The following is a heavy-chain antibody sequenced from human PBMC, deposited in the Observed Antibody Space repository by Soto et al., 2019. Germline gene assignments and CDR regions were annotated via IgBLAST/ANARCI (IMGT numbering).Heavy chain of an antibody. D-gene: IGHD3-16*02. CDR1: GYTFTGYY. Sequence: GASVKVSCKASGYTFTGYYIHWVRPAPGQGPEWMGEIGPNRGDTRYAQKFQGRVTMTRDTSITTVYMELSNLSPDDTAVYYCGRGRSGEVVVFYWGQGTLVTVSS. J-gene: IGHJ4*02. CDR3: GRGRSGEVVVFY. CDR2: IGPNRGDT. V-gene: IGHV1-2*02.